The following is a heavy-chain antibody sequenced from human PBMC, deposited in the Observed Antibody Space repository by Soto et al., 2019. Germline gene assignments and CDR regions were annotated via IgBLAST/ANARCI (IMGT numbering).Heavy chain of an antibody. J-gene: IGHJ4*02. CDR3: ARDDYGDYVFTY. V-gene: IGHV3-64*02. CDR1: GFSFSLST. Sequence: GGSLRLSCAASGFSFSLSTLHWVRQAPGKGLEYISAVSHDGVNTYYADSVKDRFTISRDNSKNTMYLQMGSLRPEDMAVNYCARDDYGDYVFTYWGRGTLVTVSS. D-gene: IGHD4-17*01. CDR2: VSHDGVNT.